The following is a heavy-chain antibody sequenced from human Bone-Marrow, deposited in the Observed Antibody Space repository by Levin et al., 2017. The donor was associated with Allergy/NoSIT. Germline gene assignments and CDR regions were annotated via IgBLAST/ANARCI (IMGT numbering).Heavy chain of an antibody. Sequence: GASVKVSCKASGYTFSSYDINWVRQATGQGLEWMGWMNPKSGNTGFAQKFKGRVSMTRNISTNTAYMELSSLRSDDTAVYYCTRGLGTHRRFDPWGQGTLVTISS. V-gene: IGHV1-8*01. J-gene: IGHJ5*02. CDR1: GYTFSSYD. CDR2: MNPKSGNT. D-gene: IGHD1-1*01. CDR3: TRGLGTHRRFDP.